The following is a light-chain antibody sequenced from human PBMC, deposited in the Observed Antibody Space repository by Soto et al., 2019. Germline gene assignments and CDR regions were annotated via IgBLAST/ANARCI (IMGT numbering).Light chain of an antibody. Sequence: QSALTQPASVSGSPGQSITISSTGTSSDIGRYNYVSWYQQYPGKAPKFMIYDVSNRPSGVSNRFSGSKSGNTASLTISGLQAEDEADYYCSSYISSSTYVFGTGTKLTVL. J-gene: IGLJ1*01. CDR2: DVS. CDR3: SSYISSSTYV. V-gene: IGLV2-14*03. CDR1: SSDIGRYNY.